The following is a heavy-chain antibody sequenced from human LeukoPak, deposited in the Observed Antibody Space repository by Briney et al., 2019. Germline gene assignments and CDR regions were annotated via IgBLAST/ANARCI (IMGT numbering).Heavy chain of an antibody. D-gene: IGHD2-15*01. Sequence: SETLSLTCTVSGGSISSYYWSWIRQPPGKGLEWIGYIYYSGSTNYNPSLKSRVTISVDTSKNQFSLKLSSVTAADTAVYYCARGRGLLGYCSGGSCYPGAFDIWGQGTMVTVSS. V-gene: IGHV4-59*12. CDR1: GGSISSYY. J-gene: IGHJ3*02. CDR3: ARGRGLLGYCSGGSCYPGAFDI. CDR2: IYYSGST.